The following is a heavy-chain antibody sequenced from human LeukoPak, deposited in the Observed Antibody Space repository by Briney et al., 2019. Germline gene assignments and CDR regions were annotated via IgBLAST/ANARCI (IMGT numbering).Heavy chain of an antibody. Sequence: GGSLRLSCAASGFTFSTYGMHWVRQAPGKGLEWVAIISYDGNNKYYADSVKGRFTISRDNSKNTLYLQMNSLRAEETAVYYCAKDPCTNGVCYYFDYWGQGSLVTVSS. CDR1: GFTFSTYG. J-gene: IGHJ4*02. CDR2: ISYDGNNK. CDR3: AKDPCTNGVCYYFDY. D-gene: IGHD2-8*01. V-gene: IGHV3-30*18.